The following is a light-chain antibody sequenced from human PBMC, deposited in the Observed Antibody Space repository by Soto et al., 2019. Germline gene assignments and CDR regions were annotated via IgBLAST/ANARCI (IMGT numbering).Light chain of an antibody. CDR3: QQYNNWPQT. J-gene: IGKJ1*01. CDR2: GAS. Sequence: EIVMTQSPATLSVSPGERATLSCRASPSVSSNLAWYQQKPGQAPRLLIYGASTRATGIPARFSGSGSGTEFTLTFSSLQYEDFAVYYCQQYNNWPQTFGQGTKV. CDR1: PSVSSN. V-gene: IGKV3-15*01.